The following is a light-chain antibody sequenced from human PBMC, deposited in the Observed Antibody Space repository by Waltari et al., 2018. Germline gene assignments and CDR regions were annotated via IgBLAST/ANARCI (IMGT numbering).Light chain of an antibody. CDR2: EDD. Sequence: NFMLTQPHSVSESPGKTVTISCTRNSGDIVGDYVQWYQQRPGSAPTTVIYEDDHRPSRVPDRFSGSIDTSNSASLTISRLRTEDEADYYCQSYDNNIVLFGGGTKLTVL. V-gene: IGLV6-57*03. J-gene: IGLJ2*01. CDR3: QSYDNNIVL. CDR1: SGDIVGDY.